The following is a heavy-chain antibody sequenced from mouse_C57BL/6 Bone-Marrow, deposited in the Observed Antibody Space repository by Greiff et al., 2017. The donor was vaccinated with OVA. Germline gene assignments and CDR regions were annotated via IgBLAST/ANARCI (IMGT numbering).Heavy chain of an antibody. V-gene: IGHV1-61*01. CDR3: ARNGGSSPAWFAY. Sequence: QVHVKQPGAELVRPGSSVKLSCKASGYTFTSYWMDWVKQRPGQGLEWIGNIYPSDSETHYNQKFKDKATLTVDKSSSTAYMQLSSLTSEDSAVYYCARNGGSSPAWFAYWGQGTLVTVSA. CDR1: GYTFTSYW. J-gene: IGHJ3*01. CDR2: IYPSDSET. D-gene: IGHD1-1*01.